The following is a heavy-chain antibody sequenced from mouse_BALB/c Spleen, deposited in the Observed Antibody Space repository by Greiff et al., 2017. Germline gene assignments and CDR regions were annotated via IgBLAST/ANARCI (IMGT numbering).Heavy chain of an antibody. CDR3: ARDYGSSYWYFDV. CDR2: ISTYYGDA. V-gene: IGHV1S137*01. Sequence: VHLVESGAELVRPGVSVKISCKGSGYTFTDYAMHWVKQSHAKSLEWIGVISTYYGDASYNQKFKGKATMTVDKSSSTAYMELARLTSEDSAIYYCARDYGSSYWYFDVWGAGTTVTVSS. CDR1: GYTFTDYA. D-gene: IGHD1-1*01. J-gene: IGHJ1*01.